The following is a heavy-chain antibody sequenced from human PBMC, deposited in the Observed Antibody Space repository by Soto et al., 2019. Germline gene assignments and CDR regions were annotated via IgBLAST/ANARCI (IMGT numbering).Heavy chain of an antibody. CDR2: INPNSGGT. Sequence: ASVKVSCKASGYTFTGYYMHWVRQAPGQGLEWMGWINPNSGGTNYAQKFQGWVTMTRDTSISTACMELSRLRSDDTAVYYCARASYSSSFDYWGQGTLVTVSS. CDR3: ARASYSSSFDY. J-gene: IGHJ4*02. CDR1: GYTFTGYY. V-gene: IGHV1-2*04. D-gene: IGHD6-6*01.